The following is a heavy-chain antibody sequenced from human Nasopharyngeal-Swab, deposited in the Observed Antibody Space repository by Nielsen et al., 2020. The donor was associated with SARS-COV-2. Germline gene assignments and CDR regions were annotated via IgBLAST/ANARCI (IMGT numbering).Heavy chain of an antibody. CDR3: ARDRGGIIRWNFDNSGDLGY. J-gene: IGHJ4*02. CDR1: GYSFRSYG. Sequence: ASVKLSCKASGYSFRSYGINWVRQTPGQGLEWVGRISPDTGGTNSAQNFQGRVTMTRDTSIDTAYMELSSLRSDDTAVYYCARDRGGIIRWNFDNSGDLGYWGQGTLVTVSS. D-gene: IGHD3-22*01. CDR2: ISPDTGGT. V-gene: IGHV1-2*06.